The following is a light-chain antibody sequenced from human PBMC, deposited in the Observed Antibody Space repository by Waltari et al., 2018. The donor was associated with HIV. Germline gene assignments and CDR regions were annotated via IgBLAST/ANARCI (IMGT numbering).Light chain of an antibody. J-gene: IGLJ1*01. CDR2: DVS. CDR1: RSDVGNYNY. Sequence: QSALTQPASVSGSPGQSITISCTGTRSDVGNYNYVPWYQQHPGKVPKLMIYDVSKRPSGVSNRLSGSKSGNTASLTISGLQAEDEADYYCCSYAGTNTYVFGSGTKVTVL. CDR3: CSYAGTNTYV. V-gene: IGLV2-23*02.